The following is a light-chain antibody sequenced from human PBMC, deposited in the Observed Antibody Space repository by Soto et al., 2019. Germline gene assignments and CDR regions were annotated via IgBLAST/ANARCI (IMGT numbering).Light chain of an antibody. J-gene: IGKJ5*01. CDR3: QQRSNWIT. Sequence: EIVLTQSPATLSLSPGERATLSCRASQSVSTYLGWYQQKPGQAPRLLIYDASNRATGIPARFSGSGSGTDFTLTISSLEPEDFAVYDCQQRSNWITFGQGTRLEIK. V-gene: IGKV3-11*01. CDR1: QSVSTY. CDR2: DAS.